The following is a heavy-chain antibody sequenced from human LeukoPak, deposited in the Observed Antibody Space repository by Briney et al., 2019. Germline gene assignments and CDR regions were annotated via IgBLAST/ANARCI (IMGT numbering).Heavy chain of an antibody. J-gene: IGHJ4*02. D-gene: IGHD1-26*01. CDR3: ARGELLRSPLFSFDY. CDR2: IYYSGST. Sequence: SETLSLTCTVSGGSISSHYWSWIRQPPGKGLEWIGYIYYSGSTNYNPSLKSRVTISVDTSKNQFSLKLSSVTAADTAVYYCARGELLRSPLFSFDYWGQGTLVTVSS. CDR1: GGSISSHY. V-gene: IGHV4-59*11.